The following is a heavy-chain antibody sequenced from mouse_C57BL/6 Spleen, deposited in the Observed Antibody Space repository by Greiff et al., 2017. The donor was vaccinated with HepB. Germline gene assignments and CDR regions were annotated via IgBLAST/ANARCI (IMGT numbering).Heavy chain of an antibody. J-gene: IGHJ4*01. CDR3: ARMGDYYYGSSYGHAMDY. D-gene: IGHD1-1*01. V-gene: IGHV1-43*01. CDR1: GYSFTGYY. Sequence: VQLKESGPELVKPGASVKISCKASGYSFTGYYMHWVKQSSEKSLEWIGEINPSTGGTSYNQKFKGKATLTVDKSSSTAYMQLKSLTSEDSAVYYCARMGDYYYGSSYGHAMDYWGQGTSVTVSS. CDR2: INPSTGGT.